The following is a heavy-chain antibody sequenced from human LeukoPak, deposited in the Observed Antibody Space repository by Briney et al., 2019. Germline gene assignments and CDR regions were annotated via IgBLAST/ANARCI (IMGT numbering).Heavy chain of an antibody. CDR1: GGSISTYY. Sequence: SETLSLTCTVSGGSISTYYWSWIRQPPGKGLEWIDYIYYSGSTDYNPSLKSRVTISVDRSKNQFSLKLSSVAAADTAVYYCARASIFGVAPYYMDVWGRGTTVTVSS. CDR3: ARASIFGVAPYYMDV. V-gene: IGHV4-59*01. J-gene: IGHJ6*03. CDR2: IYYSGST. D-gene: IGHD3-3*01.